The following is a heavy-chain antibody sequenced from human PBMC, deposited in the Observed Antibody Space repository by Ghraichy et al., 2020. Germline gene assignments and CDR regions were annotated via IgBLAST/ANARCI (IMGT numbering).Heavy chain of an antibody. CDR3: ARGRGYYDNSGYSPFDY. D-gene: IGHD3-22*01. J-gene: IGHJ4*02. V-gene: IGHV4-34*01. Sequence: SETLSLTCAVYGGSFSGYYWSWMRQPPGKGLEWIGEITHSGSTNCDPSLKSRVTISVDTSKNQFSLKLSSVTAADTAVYYCARGRGYYDNSGYSPFDYWGQGTLVTVSS. CDR2: ITHSGST. CDR1: GGSFSGYY.